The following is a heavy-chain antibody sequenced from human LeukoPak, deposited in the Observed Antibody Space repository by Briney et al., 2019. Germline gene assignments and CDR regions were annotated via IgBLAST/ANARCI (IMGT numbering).Heavy chain of an antibody. Sequence: PSETLSLTCTVSGGSISSYYWSWIRQPPGKGLEWIGYIYYSGSTNHNPSLKSRVTISVDTSKNQFSLKLSSVTAADTAVYYCARMVVAASVSRGYNWFDPWGQGTLVTVSS. V-gene: IGHV4-59*01. J-gene: IGHJ5*02. CDR1: GGSISSYY. D-gene: IGHD2-15*01. CDR2: IYYSGST. CDR3: ARMVVAASVSRGYNWFDP.